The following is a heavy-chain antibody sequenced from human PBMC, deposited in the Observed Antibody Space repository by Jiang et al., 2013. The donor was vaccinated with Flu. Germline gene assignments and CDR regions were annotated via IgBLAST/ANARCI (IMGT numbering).Heavy chain of an antibody. J-gene: IGHJ4*02. V-gene: IGHV4-31*03. CDR2: IYYSGST. D-gene: IGHD4-17*01. Sequence: PGLVKPSQTLSLTCTVSGGSINSGGYYWTWIRQHPGKGLEWLGYIYYSGSTYYNPSLKSRFTISLDTSKNQFSLKLSSVTAADTAVYYCARGGTDYGDSFFDYWGQGNLVTVSS. CDR3: ARGGTDYGDSFFDY. CDR1: GGSINSGGYY.